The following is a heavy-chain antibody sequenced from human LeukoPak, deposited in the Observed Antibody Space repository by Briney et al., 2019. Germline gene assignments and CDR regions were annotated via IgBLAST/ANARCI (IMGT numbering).Heavy chain of an antibody. J-gene: IGHJ4*02. CDR3: ARASVVGVYSY. D-gene: IGHD2-2*01. CDR1: GGSIDGFY. Sequence: SETLSLTCTVSGGSIDGFYWSWIRQPPGKGLEWIGYIFSSGNTNYNPSLKSRVTISMDTSKNQFSLQLSSVTAADTAVYYCARASVVGVYSYWGQGTLVIVSS. V-gene: IGHV4-59*08. CDR2: IFSSGNT.